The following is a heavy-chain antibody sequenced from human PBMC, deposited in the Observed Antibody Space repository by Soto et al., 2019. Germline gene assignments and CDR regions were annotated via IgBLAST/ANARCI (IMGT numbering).Heavy chain of an antibody. CDR3: AREKDSTMGPSFDS. Sequence: QVQMVESGGGVVQPGRSLRLSCAASGFTFSSYGMHWVRQAPGKGLEWVAVIWYEGSNKDYADSVKGRFTISRDNSKNTLYLQINSLRAEDTAVYYCAREKDSTMGPSFDSWGQGTLVTVSS. CDR1: GFTFSSYG. J-gene: IGHJ4*02. V-gene: IGHV3-33*08. CDR2: IWYEGSNK. D-gene: IGHD5-18*01.